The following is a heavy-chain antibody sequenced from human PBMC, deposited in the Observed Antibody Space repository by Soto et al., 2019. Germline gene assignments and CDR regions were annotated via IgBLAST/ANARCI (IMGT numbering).Heavy chain of an antibody. V-gene: IGHV1-2*02. CDR2: VDARSGDR. CDR3: ASNNDGPRDY. D-gene: IGHD2-8*01. Sequence: QVQLGQSGAELKKPGASVRVSCKPSGYTFTDLYIHWVRQAPGQGLEWMGWVDARSGDRRKTKKCKGRVTSSRDTSTSTVYMALNSLTSHDTAVYYCASNNDGPRDYWGQRPRVTVSS. CDR1: GYTFTDLY. J-gene: IGHJ4*02.